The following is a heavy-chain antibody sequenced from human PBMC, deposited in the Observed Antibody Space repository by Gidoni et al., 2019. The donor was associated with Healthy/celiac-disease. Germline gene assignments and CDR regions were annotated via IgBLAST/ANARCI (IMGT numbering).Heavy chain of an antibody. CDR1: GFTFSSYA. V-gene: IGHV3-23*01. CDR3: AKEISMADFDY. Sequence: EGQLLESGGGLVQPGGSLRLFCAASGFTFSSYAMSWVRQAPGKGLAWVSAISGSGGSTYYADSVKGRFTISRDDSKNTLYLQMNSLRAEDTAVYYCAKEISMADFDYWGQGTLVTVSS. J-gene: IGHJ4*02. D-gene: IGHD3-10*01. CDR2: ISGSGGST.